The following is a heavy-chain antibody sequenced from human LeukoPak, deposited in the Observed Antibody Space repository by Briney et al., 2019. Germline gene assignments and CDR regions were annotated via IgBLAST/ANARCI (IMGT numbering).Heavy chain of an antibody. D-gene: IGHD1-26*01. CDR3: ARDGSGSYYFDY. V-gene: IGHV1-69*04. Sequence: SVKVSCKASGGXFSSYAISWVRQAPGQGLEWMGRIIPILGIANYAQKFQGRVTITADKSTSTAYMELSSLRSEDTAVYYCARDGSGSYYFDYWGQGTLVTVSS. J-gene: IGHJ4*02. CDR1: GGXFSSYA. CDR2: IIPILGIA.